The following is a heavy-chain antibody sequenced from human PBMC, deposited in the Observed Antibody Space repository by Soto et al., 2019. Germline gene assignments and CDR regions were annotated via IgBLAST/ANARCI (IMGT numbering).Heavy chain of an antibody. Sequence: ASVKVSCKASGYTFTAYTIHWVRQAPGQSLEWMGWINAANGATKYSEKFQGRVTITRDTSARTAYMDLSSLSSKATAVYFCARVSFETSGFADYWGQGTLSTVSS. J-gene: IGHJ4*02. D-gene: IGHD5-12*01. CDR3: ARVSFETSGFADY. CDR1: GYTFTAYT. CDR2: INAANGAT. V-gene: IGHV1-3*01.